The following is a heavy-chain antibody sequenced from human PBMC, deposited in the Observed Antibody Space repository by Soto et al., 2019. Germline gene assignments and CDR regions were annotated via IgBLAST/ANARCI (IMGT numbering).Heavy chain of an antibody. D-gene: IGHD1-26*01. Sequence: QVQLVQSGAEVKKPGSSVKVSCKASGGTFSSYAISWVRQAPGQGLEWMGGIIPIFGTANYAQKFQGRVTITADKSTSTAYMELSSLRSEDTAVYYCANSRWELLGGYYYYYGMDVWGQGTTVTVSS. J-gene: IGHJ6*02. V-gene: IGHV1-69*06. CDR3: ANSRWELLGGYYYYYGMDV. CDR2: IIPIFGTA. CDR1: GGTFSSYA.